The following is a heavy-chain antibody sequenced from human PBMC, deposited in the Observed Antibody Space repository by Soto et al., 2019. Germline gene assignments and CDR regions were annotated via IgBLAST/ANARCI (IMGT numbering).Heavy chain of an antibody. J-gene: IGHJ6*03. D-gene: IGHD2-21*01. CDR1: GGSFSGYY. CDR2: INHSGST. CDR3: ARVLYCGGDCSSYYYYYYMDV. Sequence: SETLSLTCAVYGGSFSGYYWSWIRQPPGKGLEWIGEINHSGSTNYNPSLKSRVTISVDTSKNQFSLKLSSVTAADTAVYYCARVLYCGGDCSSYYYYYYMDVWGKGTTVTVSS. V-gene: IGHV4-34*01.